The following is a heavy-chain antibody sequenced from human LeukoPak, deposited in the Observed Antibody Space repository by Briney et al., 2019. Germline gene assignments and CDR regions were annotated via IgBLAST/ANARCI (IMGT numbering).Heavy chain of an antibody. V-gene: IGHV1-46*01. CDR1: GYSFTNYY. D-gene: IGHD3-22*01. CDR3: ARGRAYYYDSSGYPDY. J-gene: IGHJ4*02. Sequence: ASVKVSCKASGYSFTNYYMHWVRQAPGQGLEWMGMINPSGGSTTYAQKFQGRVTMTRDMSASTVYMELSSLTSEDTAVYYCARGRAYYYDSSGYPDYWGQGTLVTVSS. CDR2: INPSGGST.